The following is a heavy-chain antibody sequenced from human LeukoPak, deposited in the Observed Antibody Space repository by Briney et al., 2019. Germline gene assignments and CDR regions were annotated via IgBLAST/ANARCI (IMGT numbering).Heavy chain of an antibody. J-gene: IGHJ4*02. CDR3: ARDEGSGSYLADFDY. V-gene: IGHV4-39*07. CDR2: ISYSGST. Sequence: SETLSLTCTVPDGSISSSSKYWGWIRQPPGKGMAWLGCISYSGSTYYNPSLKSRVTISVDTSKNQFSLKLSSVTAADTAVYYCARDEGSGSYLADFDYWGQGTLVTVSS. D-gene: IGHD3-10*01. CDR1: DGSISSSSKY.